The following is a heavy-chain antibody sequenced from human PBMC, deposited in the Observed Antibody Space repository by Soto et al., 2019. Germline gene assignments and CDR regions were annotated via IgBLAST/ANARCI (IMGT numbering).Heavy chain of an antibody. D-gene: IGHD4-17*01. J-gene: IGHJ4*02. CDR1: GITFTNAW. Sequence: GGSLRLSCAASGITFTNAWMSWVRQAPGKGLEWVGRIKNKADGATADYAAPVRGRFTNSRDDSKNTLFLQMNSLKTEDTAIYYCTTDPGDYEDFWGRGTLVTVSS. CDR3: TTDPGDYEDF. V-gene: IGHV3-15*01. CDR2: IKNKADGATA.